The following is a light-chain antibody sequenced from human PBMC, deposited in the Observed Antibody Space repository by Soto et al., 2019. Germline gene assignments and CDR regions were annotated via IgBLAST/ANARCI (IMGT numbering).Light chain of an antibody. CDR3: QQLNSYLWT. CDR2: AAS. J-gene: IGKJ1*01. V-gene: IGKV1-9*01. CDR1: QGISSY. Sequence: DIQLTQSPSFLSASVGDRVTITCRASQGISSYVAWYQQKPGKAPKLLIYAASTLQSGDPSRFSGSGSGTEFTLTISSLQPEDFASYYCQQLNSYLWTFGQGTKVEIK.